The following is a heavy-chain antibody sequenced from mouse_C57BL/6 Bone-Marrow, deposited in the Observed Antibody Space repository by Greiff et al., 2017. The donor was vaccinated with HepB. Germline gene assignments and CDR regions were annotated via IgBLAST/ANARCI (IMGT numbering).Heavy chain of an antibody. CDR1: GFTFSDYY. Sequence: DVQLVESGGGLVQPGGSLKLSCAASGFTFSDYYMYWVRQTPEKRLEWVAYISNGGGSTYYPDTVKGRFTISRDNAKNTLYLQMSRLKSEDTAMYYCARGRGGAMDYWGQGTSVTVSS. V-gene: IGHV5-12*01. CDR3: ARGRGGAMDY. CDR2: ISNGGGST. J-gene: IGHJ4*01.